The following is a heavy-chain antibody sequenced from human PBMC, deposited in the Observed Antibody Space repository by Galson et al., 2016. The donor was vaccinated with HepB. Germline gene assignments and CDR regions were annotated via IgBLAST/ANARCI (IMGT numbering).Heavy chain of an antibody. J-gene: IGHJ3*02. CDR3: ARYGFWGSYRLIRDAFDI. V-gene: IGHV4-39*01. D-gene: IGHD3-16*02. CDR1: GGSISSSSSY. CDR2: IYYTGST. Sequence: TVSGGSISSSSSYWGWIRQPPGKGLEWIGSIYYTGSTYYNPSLKSRVTISMDTSKNQFSLKLSSVTAADTAVYYCARYGFWGSYRLIRDAFDIWGQGTMVTVSS.